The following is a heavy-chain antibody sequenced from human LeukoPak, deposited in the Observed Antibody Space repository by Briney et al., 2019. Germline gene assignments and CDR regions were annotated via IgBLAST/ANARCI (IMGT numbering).Heavy chain of an antibody. Sequence: GGSLRLSCTASGLTLGSHDMHWVRQIPGQGLEWVAAVSSGFHAFFADSVQGRFTVSREDARNSLYLQMNSLRAGDTAVYYCVREARGYHYTYFDYWGQGTLVTVSS. CDR1: GLTLGSHD. CDR3: VREARGYHYTYFDY. J-gene: IGHJ4*02. CDR2: VSSGFHA. V-gene: IGHV3-13*01. D-gene: IGHD5-18*01.